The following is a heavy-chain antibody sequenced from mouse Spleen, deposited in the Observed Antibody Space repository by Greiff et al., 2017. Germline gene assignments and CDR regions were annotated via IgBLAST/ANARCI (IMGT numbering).Heavy chain of an antibody. J-gene: IGHJ4*01. Sequence: QVHVKQSGPGLVQPSQSLSITCTVSGFSLTSYGVHWVRQSPGKGLEWLGVIWRGGSTDYNAAFMSRLSITKDNSKSQVFFKMNSLQADDTAIYYCAKKNDYDGVSYAMDYWGQGTSVTVSS. CDR2: IWRGGST. CDR3: AKKNDYDGVSYAMDY. V-gene: IGHV2-5*01. CDR1: GFSLTSYG. D-gene: IGHD2-4*01.